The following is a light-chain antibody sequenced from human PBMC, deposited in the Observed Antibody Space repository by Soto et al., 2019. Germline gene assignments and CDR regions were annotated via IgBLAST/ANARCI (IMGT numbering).Light chain of an antibody. V-gene: IGLV2-14*01. Sequence: QSALTQPASVSGSPGQSITISCTGTSSDVGGYNYVSWYQQHPGKAPKLMIYDVSKRPSGVSNRFSGSKSGNTASLTISGLQAEDEADYYCSSYTSRSSSTYVFGTGTKVTVL. CDR2: DVS. CDR1: SSDVGGYNY. J-gene: IGLJ1*01. CDR3: SSYTSRSSSTYV.